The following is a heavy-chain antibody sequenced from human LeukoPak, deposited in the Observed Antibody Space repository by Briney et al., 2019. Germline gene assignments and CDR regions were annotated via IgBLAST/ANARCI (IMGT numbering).Heavy chain of an antibody. J-gene: IGHJ4*02. D-gene: IGHD3-16*02. CDR1: GFMFRSYG. CDR2: ISYDGSKE. V-gene: IGHV3-30*02. CDR3: VGQYDYVWGSYRLSPQKGY. Sequence: GGSLRLSCAASGFMFRSYGMHWVRQFPGKGLEWAAFISYDGSKEYYADSVKGRFTISRDNAKNSVYLQMNSLRAEDTAVYYCVGQYDYVWGSYRLSPQKGYWGQGTLVTVSS.